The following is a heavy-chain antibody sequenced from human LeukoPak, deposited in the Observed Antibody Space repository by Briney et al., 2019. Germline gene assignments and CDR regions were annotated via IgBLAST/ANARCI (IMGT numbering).Heavy chain of an antibody. D-gene: IGHD6-25*01. V-gene: IGHV3-43D*03. CDR1: GFSFDDYS. Sequence: GGSLRLSCSASGFSFDDYSMHWVRQAPGKGLEWVSLITWDGGSTYYADSVKGRFTISRDNSKNSLYLQMHSLRAEDSALYYCSKARGGGRDLFDYWGQGTLVTVSS. J-gene: IGHJ4*02. CDR2: ITWDGGST. CDR3: SKARGGGRDLFDY.